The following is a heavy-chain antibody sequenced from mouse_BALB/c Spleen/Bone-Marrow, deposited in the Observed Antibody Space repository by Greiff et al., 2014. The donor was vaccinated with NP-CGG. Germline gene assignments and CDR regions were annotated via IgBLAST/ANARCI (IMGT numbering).Heavy chain of an antibody. CDR1: GFNIKDYF. V-gene: IGHV14-1*02. CDR2: IDPEIGNT. D-gene: IGHD4-1*01. Sequence: VQLQQSGAELVRPGALVKLSCKASGFNIKDYFMHWVKQRPEQGLEWIGWIDPEIGNTLYDPKFQGKARITADTSSNTAYLQLSSLTSEDPSVYYCARLFGTMDFDYWVPGPSLSVSS. J-gene: IGHJ2*02. CDR3: ARLFGTMDFDY.